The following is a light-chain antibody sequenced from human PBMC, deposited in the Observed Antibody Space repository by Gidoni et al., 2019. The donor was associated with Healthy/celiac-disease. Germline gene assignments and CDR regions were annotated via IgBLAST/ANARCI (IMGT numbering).Light chain of an antibody. J-gene: IGLJ2*01. CDR2: QDS. CDR3: QAWDSSPVV. V-gene: IGLV3-1*01. CDR1: KLGDKY. Sequence: SYELTQPPSVSVSPGQTASITCSGDKLGDKYACWYQQKPGQSPVLVIYQDSKRPSGILERFSGSNSGNTATLTISGTQAMDEADYYCQAWDSSPVVFGGGTKLTVL.